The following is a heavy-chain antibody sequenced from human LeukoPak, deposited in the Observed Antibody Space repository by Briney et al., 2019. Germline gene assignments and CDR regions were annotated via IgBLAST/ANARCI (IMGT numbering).Heavy chain of an antibody. V-gene: IGHV1-3*01. D-gene: IGHD2-15*01. CDR1: GYTFTSYA. J-gene: IGHJ5*02. CDR3: ARGAVVVVAATTSNWFDP. Sequence: ASVKVSCKASGYTFTSYAMNWVRQAPGQGLEWMGWINAGNGNTKYSQKFQGRVTITRDTSASTVYMELSSLRSEDTAVYYCARGAVVVVAATTSNWFDPWGQGTRVTVSS. CDR2: INAGNGNT.